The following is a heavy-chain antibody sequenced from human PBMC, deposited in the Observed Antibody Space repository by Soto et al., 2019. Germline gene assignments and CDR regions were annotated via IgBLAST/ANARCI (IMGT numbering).Heavy chain of an antibody. V-gene: IGHV4-59*01. CDR2: IYYSGST. CDR3: ARGKITGTSYYFDY. J-gene: IGHJ4*02. Sequence: SETLSLTCTVSGGSISSYYWSWIRQPPGKGLEWIGYIYYSGSTNYNPSLKSRVTISVDTSKNQFSLKLSSVTAADTAVYYCARGKITGTSYYFDYWGQGTLVTVSS. CDR1: GGSISSYY. D-gene: IGHD1-7*01.